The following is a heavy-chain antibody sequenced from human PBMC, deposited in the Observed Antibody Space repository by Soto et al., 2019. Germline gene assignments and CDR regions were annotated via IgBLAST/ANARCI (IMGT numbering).Heavy chain of an antibody. Sequence: QVQLVQSGAEVKKPGSSVKVSCKASGGTFSSYAISWVRQAPGQGLEWMGGLIPIFGTANYAQKFQGRVTITADESTSTAYMELSSLRCEDTAVYYCASCSVEVAAAGPPPWDYYCGMDVWGQGTTVTVSS. CDR1: GGTFSSYA. CDR3: ASCSVEVAAAGPPPWDYYCGMDV. D-gene: IGHD6-13*01. J-gene: IGHJ6*02. V-gene: IGHV1-69*01. CDR2: LIPIFGTA.